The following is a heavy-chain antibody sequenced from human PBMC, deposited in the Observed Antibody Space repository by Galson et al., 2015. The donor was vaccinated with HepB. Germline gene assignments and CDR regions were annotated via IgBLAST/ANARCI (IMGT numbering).Heavy chain of an antibody. Sequence: SVKVSCKASGGTFSSYAISWVRQAPGQGLEWMGWISAYNGNTNYAQKLQGRVTMTTDTSTGTAYMELRSLRSDDTAVYYCARDRLRYFDWLVDDAFDIWGQGTMVTVSS. V-gene: IGHV1-18*01. J-gene: IGHJ3*02. CDR3: ARDRLRYFDWLVDDAFDI. CDR1: GGTFSSYA. D-gene: IGHD3-9*01. CDR2: ISAYNGNT.